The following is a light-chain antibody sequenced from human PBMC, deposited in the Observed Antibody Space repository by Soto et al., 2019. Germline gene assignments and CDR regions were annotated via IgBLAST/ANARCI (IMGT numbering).Light chain of an antibody. Sequence: SVLTQPRSVSGSPGQAVTISCTGTSSDVGGYNYVSWYQQHPGKAPKLMIYDVSKRPSGVPDRFSGSKSGNTASLTISGLQAEDEADYYCCLYAGSYTFELFGSGTKVSFL. J-gene: IGLJ1*01. CDR1: SSDVGGYNY. V-gene: IGLV2-11*01. CDR3: CLYAGSYTFEL. CDR2: DVS.